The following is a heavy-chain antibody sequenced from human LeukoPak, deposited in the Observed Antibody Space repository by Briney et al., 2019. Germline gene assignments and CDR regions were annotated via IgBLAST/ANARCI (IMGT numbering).Heavy chain of an antibody. D-gene: IGHD3-10*01. V-gene: IGHV3-21*01. CDR3: ARYFGDPQGMDV. CDR2: ISSSSSYI. CDR1: GFTFRSYS. Sequence: PGGSLRLSCAASGFTFRSYSMNWVRQAPGKGLEWVSSISSSSSYIYYADSVKGRFTISRDNAKNSLYLQMNSLRDEDTAVYYCARYFGDPQGMDVWGQGTTVTVSS. J-gene: IGHJ6*02.